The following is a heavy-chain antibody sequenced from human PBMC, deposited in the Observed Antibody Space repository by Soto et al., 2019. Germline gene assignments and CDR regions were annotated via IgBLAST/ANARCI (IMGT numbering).Heavy chain of an antibody. CDR2: IKQDGSEK. CDR1: GFTFSSYW. CDR3: ASGSLFAVGATTL. D-gene: IGHD1-26*01. Sequence: PGGSLRLSCAASGFTFSSYWMSWVRQAPGEGLEWVANIKQDGSEKYYVDSVKGRFTISRDNAKNSLYLQMNSLRAEDTAVYYCASGSLFAVGATTLWGQGTLVTLSS. J-gene: IGHJ4*02. V-gene: IGHV3-7*01.